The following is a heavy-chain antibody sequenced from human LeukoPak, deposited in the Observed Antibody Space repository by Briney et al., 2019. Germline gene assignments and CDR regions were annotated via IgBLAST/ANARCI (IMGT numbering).Heavy chain of an antibody. CDR1: GFTFSSYA. CDR3: ARADSGYDGSRYYFDY. CDR2: ISYDGSNK. J-gene: IGHJ4*02. Sequence: GRSLRLSCAASGFTFSSYAMHWVRQAPGKGLEWVAVISYDGSNKCYADSVKGRFTISRDNSKNTLYLQMNSLRAEDTAVYYCARADSGYDGSRYYFDYWGQGTLVTVSS. V-gene: IGHV3-30-3*01. D-gene: IGHD5-12*01.